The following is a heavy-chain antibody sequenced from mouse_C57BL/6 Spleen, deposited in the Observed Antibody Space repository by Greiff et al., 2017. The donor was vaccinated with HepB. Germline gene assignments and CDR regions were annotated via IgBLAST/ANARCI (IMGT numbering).Heavy chain of an antibody. J-gene: IGHJ2*01. CDR2: IDPSDSYT. V-gene: IGHV1-59*01. Sequence: QVQLQQPGAELVRPGTSVKSSCKASGYTFTSYWMHWVKQRPGQGLEWIGVIDPSDSYTNYNQKFKGKATVTVDTSSSTTYMQLSSLTSEDSAVYYCASTTVVAIDYWGQGTTLTVSS. D-gene: IGHD1-1*01. CDR3: ASTTVVAIDY. CDR1: GYTFTSYW.